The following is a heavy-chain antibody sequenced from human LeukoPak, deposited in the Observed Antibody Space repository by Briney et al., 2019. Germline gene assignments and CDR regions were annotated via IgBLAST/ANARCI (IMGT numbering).Heavy chain of an antibody. J-gene: IGHJ6*02. CDR1: GYTFTRYG. Sequence: ASVKVSCKASGYTFTRYGISWVRQAPGQGLEWMGWISAYNGNTNYAQKLQGRVTMTTDTSTSTAYMELRSLRSDDTAVYYCARVADIMVRGDYYYGMDVWGQGTTVTVSS. D-gene: IGHD3-10*01. CDR3: ARVADIMVRGDYYYGMDV. CDR2: ISAYNGNT. V-gene: IGHV1-18*01.